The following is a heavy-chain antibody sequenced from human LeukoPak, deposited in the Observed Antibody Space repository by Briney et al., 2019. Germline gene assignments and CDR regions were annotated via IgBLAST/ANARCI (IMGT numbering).Heavy chain of an antibody. D-gene: IGHD2-15*01. CDR1: GYTFTSYG. Sequence: ASVKVSCKASGYTFTSYGISWVRQAPGQGLEWMGWISAYNGNTNYAQKLQGRVTMTTDTSTSTAYMELRSLRSDDTAVYYCAGGGELRYCSGGSCYWFDPWGQGTLVTVSS. CDR3: AGGGELRYCSGGSCYWFDP. CDR2: ISAYNGNT. J-gene: IGHJ5*02. V-gene: IGHV1-18*01.